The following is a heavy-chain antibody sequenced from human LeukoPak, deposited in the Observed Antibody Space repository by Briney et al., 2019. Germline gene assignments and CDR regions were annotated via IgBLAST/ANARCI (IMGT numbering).Heavy chain of an antibody. D-gene: IGHD3-16*01. CDR1: GGSVSSGSYY. V-gene: IGHV4-61*01. J-gene: IGHJ4*02. CDR2: ISYSGST. CDR3: ARGGQLWPRDDY. Sequence: SQTLSLTCTVSGGSVSSGSYYWSWIRQPPGKGLEWIGYISYSGSTNYNPSLKSRVTISADTSKNQFSLKLSSVTAADTAVYYCARGGQLWPRDDYWGQGTLVTVSS.